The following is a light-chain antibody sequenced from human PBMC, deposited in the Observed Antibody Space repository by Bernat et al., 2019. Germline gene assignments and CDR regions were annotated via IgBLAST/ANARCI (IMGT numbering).Light chain of an antibody. CDR2: QDS. Sequence: SYELTQPPSVSVSPGQTAKIACSGDKLGDKCASWYQQRPGQSPVLIIYQDSKRPSGIPERFSGSKSGNTATLTISGTQSMDEADYYCQAWDRNTVFGTGTKVTVL. J-gene: IGLJ1*01. CDR3: QAWDRNTV. V-gene: IGLV3-1*01. CDR1: KLGDKC.